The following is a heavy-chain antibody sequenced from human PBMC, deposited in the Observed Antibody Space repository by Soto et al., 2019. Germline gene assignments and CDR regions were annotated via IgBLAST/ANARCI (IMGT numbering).Heavy chain of an antibody. D-gene: IGHD3-3*01. CDR3: VKELYFWSSDAFDI. V-gene: IGHV3-64D*08. CDR2: ISSNGGST. CDR1: GFTFSSYA. Sequence: GGSLRLSCSASGFTFSSYAMHWVRQAPGKGLEYVSAISSNGGSTYYADSVKGRFTISRDNSKNTLYLQMSSLRAEDTAVYYCVKELYFWSSDAFDIWGQGTMVTVSS. J-gene: IGHJ3*02.